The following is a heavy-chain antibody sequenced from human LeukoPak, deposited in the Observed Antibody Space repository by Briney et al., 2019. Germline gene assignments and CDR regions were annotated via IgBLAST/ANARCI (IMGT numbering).Heavy chain of an antibody. Sequence: GGSLRLSCAASGFAFTSYVMSWVRQAPGKGLEWVSGISVSGDETYYADSVKGRFTISRGNTKNTLYLQVNSLRAGDTAVYYCAKHRSGSYYEAFDYWGRGTLVTVSS. V-gene: IGHV3-23*01. CDR1: GFAFTSYV. CDR3: AKHRSGSYYEAFDY. CDR2: ISVSGDET. D-gene: IGHD3-10*01. J-gene: IGHJ4*02.